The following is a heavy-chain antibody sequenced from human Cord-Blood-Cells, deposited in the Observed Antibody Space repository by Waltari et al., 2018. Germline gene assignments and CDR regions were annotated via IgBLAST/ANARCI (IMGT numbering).Heavy chain of an antibody. CDR1: GGSVSSGSYY. CDR2: IYYIGST. Sequence: QVQLQESGPGLVKPSETLSLTCTVSGGSVSSGSYYWSWIRQPPGTGLEWIGYIYYIGSTNYNPSLKSRVTISVDTSKNQFSLKLSSVTAADTAVYYCAREAGGYSSSSYYYYYMDVWGKGTTVTVSS. CDR3: AREAGGYSSSSYYYYYMDV. J-gene: IGHJ6*03. D-gene: IGHD6-6*01. V-gene: IGHV4-61*01.